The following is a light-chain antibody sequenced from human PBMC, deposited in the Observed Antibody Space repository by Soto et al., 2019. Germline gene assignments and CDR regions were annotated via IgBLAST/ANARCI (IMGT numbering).Light chain of an antibody. CDR3: QQRSDSIT. CDR2: AAS. Sequence: EIVLTQSPGTLSLSPGERATLSCRASQSVSSSYLAWYQQKPGQAPRLLIYAASNRATGIPARFSGRGSGADFTLTISSLEPEDFAVYYCQQRSDSITFGQGTRLEIK. CDR1: QSVSSSY. J-gene: IGKJ5*01. V-gene: IGKV3D-20*02.